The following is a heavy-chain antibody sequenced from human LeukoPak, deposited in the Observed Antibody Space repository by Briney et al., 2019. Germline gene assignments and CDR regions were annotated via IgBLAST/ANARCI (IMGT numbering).Heavy chain of an antibody. CDR1: GFTLSSYG. J-gene: IGHJ4*02. V-gene: IGHV3-33*01. D-gene: IGHD6-19*01. CDR2: IWYDGSNK. CDR3: ARAPVAGTYYFDY. Sequence: GRSLRLSCAASGFTLSSYGMHWVRQAPGKGLEWVAVIWYDGSNKYYADSVKGRFTISRDNSKNTLYLQMNSLRAEDTAVYYCARAPVAGTYYFDYWGQGTLVTVSS.